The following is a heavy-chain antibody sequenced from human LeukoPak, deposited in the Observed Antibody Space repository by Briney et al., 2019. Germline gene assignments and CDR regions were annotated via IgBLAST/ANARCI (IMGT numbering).Heavy chain of an antibody. CDR3: ARDLSRGVGATR. CDR2: ISSSSSHI. J-gene: IGHJ4*02. D-gene: IGHD1-26*01. Sequence: GGSLRLSCAASGFTFSSYSLNWFRQAQGKGLEWFSSISSSSSHIYYADSVKGRFTISRDNAKNSLYLQMNSLRAEDTAVYYCARDLSRGVGATRWGQGTLVTVSS. CDR1: GFTFSSYS. V-gene: IGHV3-21*01.